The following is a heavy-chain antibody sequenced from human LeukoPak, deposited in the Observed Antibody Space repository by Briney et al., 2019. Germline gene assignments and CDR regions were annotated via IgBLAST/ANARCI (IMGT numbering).Heavy chain of an antibody. D-gene: IGHD5-24*01. CDR3: ARDPVEMATGYPYYFDY. CDR1: GFTFSDYG. J-gene: IGHJ4*02. Sequence: PGGSLRLSCAASGFTFSDYGMHWVRQAPGKGLEWVAVIWYDGSNKYYADSVKGRFTISRDNSKNTLYLQMSSLRAEDTAVYYCARDPVEMATGYPYYFDYWGQGTLVTVSS. CDR2: IWYDGSNK. V-gene: IGHV3-33*01.